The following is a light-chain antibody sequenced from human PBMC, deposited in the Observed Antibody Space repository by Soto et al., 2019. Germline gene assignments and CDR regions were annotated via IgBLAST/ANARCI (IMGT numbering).Light chain of an antibody. J-gene: IGKJ3*01. CDR1: QGISTY. Sequence: AIRMTQSPSSLSASTGDRVTISCRASQGISTYLAWYQQKPGKAPKLLIYAASTVQSGVPSRFSGSGSGTDFTLTISVLQSEDIATDYRQLYYTCPFTFSPGTKVDLQ. V-gene: IGKV1-8*01. CDR3: QLYYTCPFT. CDR2: AAS.